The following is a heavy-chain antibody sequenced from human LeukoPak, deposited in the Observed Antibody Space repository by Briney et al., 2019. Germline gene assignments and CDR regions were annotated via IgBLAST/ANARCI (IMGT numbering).Heavy chain of an antibody. D-gene: IGHD3-9*01. Sequence: GGSLRLSCAASGFTFSSYALNWVRQAPGKGLEWVAVISYDGSNKYYADSVKGRFTISRDNSKNTLYLQMNSLRAEDTAVYYCARAGGVDFDWLLPFDYWGQGTLVTVSS. V-gene: IGHV3-30-3*01. CDR2: ISYDGSNK. CDR3: ARAGGVDFDWLLPFDY. CDR1: GFTFSSYA. J-gene: IGHJ4*02.